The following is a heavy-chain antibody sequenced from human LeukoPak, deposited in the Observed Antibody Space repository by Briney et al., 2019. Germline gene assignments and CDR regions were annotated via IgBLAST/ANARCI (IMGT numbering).Heavy chain of an antibody. V-gene: IGHV3-7*01. Sequence: PGGSLRLSCAVSGFTFRNYWMSWVRQAPGKGLEWVANIKEDGSAKYYVDSVKGRFTISRDNAKNSLYLQMNSLRAEDTAVYYCARERYCFDSSDPHYFDYWGQGTLVTVSS. D-gene: IGHD3-22*01. CDR1: GFTFRNYW. J-gene: IGHJ4*02. CDR2: IKEDGSAK. CDR3: ARERYCFDSSDPHYFDY.